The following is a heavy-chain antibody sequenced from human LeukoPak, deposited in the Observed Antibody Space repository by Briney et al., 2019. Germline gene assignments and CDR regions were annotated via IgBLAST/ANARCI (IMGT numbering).Heavy chain of an antibody. CDR1: GFTFSSYS. J-gene: IGHJ5*02. Sequence: GGSLRLSCAASGFTFSSYSMNWVRQAPGKGLEWVSSISSSSSYIYYADSVKGRSTISRDNAKNSLYLQMNSLRAEDTAVYYCARVLKLEYSSSPWGQGTLVTVSS. V-gene: IGHV3-21*01. CDR2: ISSSSSYI. CDR3: ARVLKLEYSSSP. D-gene: IGHD6-6*01.